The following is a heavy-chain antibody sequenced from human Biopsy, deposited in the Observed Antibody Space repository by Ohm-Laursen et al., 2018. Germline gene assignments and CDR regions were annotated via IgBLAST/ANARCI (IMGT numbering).Heavy chain of an antibody. CDR3: AKCMTGGSNYYFHH. CDR2: IWDDGSNK. Sequence: SLRLSCAASGFTFTSYGMHWVRQAPGKGLEWGVAIWDDGSNKNYADSVKGRFTISRDNSKNTLYLQMNSLRAEDTAVYYCAKCMTGGSNYYFHHCGQGTLVTVSS. CDR1: GFTFTSYG. V-gene: IGHV3-33*06. J-gene: IGHJ4*02. D-gene: IGHD2-8*01.